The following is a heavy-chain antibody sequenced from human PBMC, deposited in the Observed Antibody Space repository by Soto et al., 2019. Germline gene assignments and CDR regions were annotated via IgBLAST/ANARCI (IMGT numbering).Heavy chain of an antibody. CDR1: ELSSSNHA. CDR2: ISGSDGGA. D-gene: IGHD5-18*01. J-gene: IGHJ4*02. CDR3: ASGGLHGYTNGGLSYFHS. Sequence: EVHLLESGAGLVQPGGSLRLSCAASELSSSNHAMTWVRQAPGKGLEWVSGISGSDGGAYYADSVKGRFTISRDNSRSTLYLQMNSLRVEDTAVYYCASGGLHGYTNGGLSYFHSWGQGTLVTVSS. V-gene: IGHV3-23*01.